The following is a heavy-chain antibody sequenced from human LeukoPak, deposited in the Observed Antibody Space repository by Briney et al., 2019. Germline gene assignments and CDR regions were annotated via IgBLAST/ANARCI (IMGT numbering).Heavy chain of an antibody. CDR1: GITLSNYG. CDR2: ISDSGGST. CDR3: AKRGVVIRDFLVGFHKEAYYFES. Sequence: GGSLRLSCAVYGITLSNYGMSWVRQAPGKGLEWVAGISDSGGSTKYADSVKGRFTISRDNPKNTLFLQMNSLRADDTAVYFCAKRGVVIRDFLVGFHKEAYYFESWGQGALVTVSS. J-gene: IGHJ4*02. D-gene: IGHD3/OR15-3a*01. V-gene: IGHV3-23*01.